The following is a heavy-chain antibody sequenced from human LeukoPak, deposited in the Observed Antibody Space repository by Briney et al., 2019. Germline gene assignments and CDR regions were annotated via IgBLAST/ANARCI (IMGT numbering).Heavy chain of an antibody. Sequence: PGGSLRLSCAASGFTFSSYAMSWVRQAPGKGLEWVSAISGSGGSTYYADSVKGRFTISRDNSKNTLYLQMNSLRAEDTAVYHCAKGQFDRSTSWHPRHEGLSVVDVWGKGTTVTVSS. D-gene: IGHD2-2*01. J-gene: IGHJ6*04. CDR2: ISGSGGST. CDR1: GFTFSSYA. V-gene: IGHV3-23*01. CDR3: AKGQFDRSTSWHPRHEGLSVVDV.